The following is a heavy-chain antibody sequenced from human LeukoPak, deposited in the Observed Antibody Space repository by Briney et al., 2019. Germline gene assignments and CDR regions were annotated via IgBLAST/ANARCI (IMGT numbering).Heavy chain of an antibody. V-gene: IGHV1-18*01. CDR2: ISGYNGDT. CDR3: ARSSDIVEVPAAMDYYYYYMDV. CDR1: GYTFTRHG. D-gene: IGHD2-2*01. Sequence: GASVKVSCKASGYTFTRHGFSWVRQAPGQGLEWMGWISGYNGDTIYAQKFQGRVTITTDESTSTAYMELSSLRSEDTAVYYCARSSDIVEVPAAMDYYYYYMDVWGKGTTVTVSS. J-gene: IGHJ6*03.